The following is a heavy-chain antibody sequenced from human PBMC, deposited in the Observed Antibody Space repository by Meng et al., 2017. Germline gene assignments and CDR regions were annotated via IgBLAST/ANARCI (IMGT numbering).Heavy chain of an antibody. D-gene: IGHD3-10*01. V-gene: IGHV3-13*01. CDR2: IGTAGDT. Sequence: VLLVAVGGGFVRPGGSLGYSGAVSGFTFSSYEMHWFRQATGKGLEWVSAIGTAGDTYYPGSVKGRFTISRENAKNSLYLQMNSLRAGDTAVYYCARGVVRGVIYPQFDYWGQGTLVTVSS. CDR3: ARGVVRGVIYPQFDY. CDR1: GFTFSSYE. J-gene: IGHJ4*02.